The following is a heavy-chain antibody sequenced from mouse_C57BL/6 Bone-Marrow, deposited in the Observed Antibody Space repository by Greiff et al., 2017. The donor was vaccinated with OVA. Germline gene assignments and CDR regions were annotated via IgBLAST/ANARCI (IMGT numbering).Heavy chain of an antibody. J-gene: IGHJ3*01. Sequence: VQLQQSGTVLARPGASVKMSCKTSGYTFTSYWMHWVKQRPGQGLEWIGAIYPGNSDTSYNQKFKGKAKLTAVTSASTAYMELSSLTNEDSAGYYCTRESDYDAGCAYWGQGTLGTVSA. CDR3: TRESDYDAGCAY. D-gene: IGHD2-4*01. CDR1: GYTFTSYW. CDR2: IYPGNSDT. V-gene: IGHV1-5*01.